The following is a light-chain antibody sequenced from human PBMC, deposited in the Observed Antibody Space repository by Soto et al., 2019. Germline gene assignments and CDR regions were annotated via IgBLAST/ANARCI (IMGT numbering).Light chain of an antibody. J-gene: IGKJ1*01. Sequence: DIQMTQSPSTLSASVGDRVTITCRASQSMSNWLAWYQQKPGKAPKLLIYKASSLESGVPSRFSGSGSGTDFTLTICSLQTDDFVIYYWQLYNSYWTFGQGTKVEIK. CDR3: QLYNSYWT. V-gene: IGKV1-5*03. CDR2: KAS. CDR1: QSMSNW.